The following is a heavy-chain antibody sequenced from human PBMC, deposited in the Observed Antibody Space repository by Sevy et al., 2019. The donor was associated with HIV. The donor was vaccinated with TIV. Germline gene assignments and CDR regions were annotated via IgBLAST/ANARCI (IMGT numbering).Heavy chain of an antibody. CDR2: IWYDGSDT. CDR3: ASDILTSSDF. D-gene: IGHD3-9*01. CDR1: GFTFSSYG. Sequence: GGSLRLSCAASGFTFSSYGMHWVRQAPGKGLEWVAFIWYDGSDTYYADSVKGRFNISRDNSKNTLYLQMNSLRTEDTAIYYCASDILTSSDFWGQGTLVTVSS. V-gene: IGHV3-30*02. J-gene: IGHJ4*02.